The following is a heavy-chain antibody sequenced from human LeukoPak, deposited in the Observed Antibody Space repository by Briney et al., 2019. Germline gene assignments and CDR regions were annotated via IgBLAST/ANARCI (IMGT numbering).Heavy chain of an antibody. D-gene: IGHD5-24*01. CDR1: GGSISSYY. J-gene: IGHJ4*02. CDR2: IYYSGST. CDR3: ARGGDGYNFVGDY. V-gene: IGHV4-59*01. Sequence: PSETLSLTCTVSGGSISSYYWSWIRQPPGKGLEWIGYIYYSGSTNYNPSLKSRVTISVDTSKNQFSLKLSSVTAADTAVYYCARGGDGYNFVGDYWGQGTLVTVSS.